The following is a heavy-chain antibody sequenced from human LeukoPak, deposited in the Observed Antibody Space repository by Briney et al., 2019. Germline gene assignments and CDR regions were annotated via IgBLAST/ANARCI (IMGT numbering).Heavy chain of an antibody. CDR3: ARVSGSYHWNYYYMDV. J-gene: IGHJ6*03. CDR2: IYTSGST. V-gene: IGHV4-4*07. CDR1: GGSISSYY. D-gene: IGHD1-26*01. Sequence: KASETLSLTCTVSGGSISSYYWSWIRQPAGKGLEWIWRIYTSGSTNYNPSLKSRVTISVDTSKNQFSLKLSSVTAADTAVYYCARVSGSYHWNYYYMDVWGKGTTVTVSS.